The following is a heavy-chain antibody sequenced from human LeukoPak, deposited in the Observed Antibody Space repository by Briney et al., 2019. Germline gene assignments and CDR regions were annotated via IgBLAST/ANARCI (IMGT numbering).Heavy chain of an antibody. D-gene: IGHD5-12*01. V-gene: IGHV6-1*01. CDR2: TYYRSKWYN. Sequence: SQTLSLTCAISGDSFSSNSAAWNWIRQSPSRGLEWLGRTYYRSKWYNDYAVSVKSRITINPDTSKNQFSLQLNSVTPEDTAVYYCARDIVATITEDNWFDPWGQGTLVTVSS. J-gene: IGHJ5*02. CDR1: GDSFSSNSAA. CDR3: ARDIVATITEDNWFDP.